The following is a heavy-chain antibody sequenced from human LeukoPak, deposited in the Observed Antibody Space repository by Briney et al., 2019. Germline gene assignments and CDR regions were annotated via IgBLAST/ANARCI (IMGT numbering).Heavy chain of an antibody. CDR2: ISGSGDNT. Sequence: GGSLRLSCAATGFTFSSYAMSWVRQAPGKGLEWVSGISGSGDNTYYADSVKGRFTISRDNSKNTLYVQVNSMGTEDTAAYYCAKGSYYDSSGSFYFDYWGQGTLVTVSS. V-gene: IGHV3-23*01. CDR1: GFTFSSYA. D-gene: IGHD3-22*01. CDR3: AKGSYYDSSGSFYFDY. J-gene: IGHJ4*02.